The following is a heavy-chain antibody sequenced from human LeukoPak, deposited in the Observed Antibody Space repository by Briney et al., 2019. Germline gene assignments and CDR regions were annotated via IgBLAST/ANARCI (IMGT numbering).Heavy chain of an antibody. CDR2: IWYDGSNK. CDR1: GFTFSSYG. V-gene: IGHV3-33*01. CDR3: ARDPAFYDSSGYYDY. Sequence: GRSLRLSCAASGFTFSSYGMHWVRQAPGKGLEWVAVIWYDGSNKYYEDSVKGRFTISRDNSKNTLYLKMNSLRAEDTAVYYCARDPAFYDSSGYYDYWGQGTLVTVSS. D-gene: IGHD3-22*01. J-gene: IGHJ4*02.